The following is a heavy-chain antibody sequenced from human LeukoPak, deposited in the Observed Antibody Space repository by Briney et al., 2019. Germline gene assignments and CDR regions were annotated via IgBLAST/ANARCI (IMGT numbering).Heavy chain of an antibody. D-gene: IGHD6-19*01. J-gene: IGHJ4*02. CDR1: GYTFTSYD. CDR2: MNPNSGNT. CDR3: AKGGPYSSGWYLRQFIDY. V-gene: IGHV1-8*01. Sequence: ASVKVSCKASGYTFTSYDINWVRQATGQGLEWMGWMNPNSGNTGYAQKFQGRVTMTRNTSISTAYMELSSLRSEDTAVYYCAKGGPYSSGWYLRQFIDYWGQGTLVTVSS.